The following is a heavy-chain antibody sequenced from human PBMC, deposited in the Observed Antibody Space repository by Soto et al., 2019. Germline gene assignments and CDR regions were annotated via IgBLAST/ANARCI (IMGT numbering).Heavy chain of an antibody. CDR1: GFTFGDYA. CDR3: TSLQMATPYYYYGMDV. Sequence: GGSLRLSCTASGFTFGDYAMSWVRQAPGKGLEWVGFIRSKAYGGTTEYAASVKGRFTISRDDSKSIAYLQMNSLKTEDTAVYYCTSLQMATPYYYYGMDVWGQGTRVTVSS. D-gene: IGHD5-12*01. J-gene: IGHJ6*02. CDR2: IRSKAYGGTT. V-gene: IGHV3-49*04.